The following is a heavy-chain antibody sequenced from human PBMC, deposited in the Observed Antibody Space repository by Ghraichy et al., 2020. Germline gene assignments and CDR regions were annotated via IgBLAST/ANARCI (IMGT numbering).Heavy chain of an antibody. CDR2: IRYDGSNK. CDR1: GFTFSSYG. CDR3: AKERHYYDSSGYWGIFDY. Sequence: GESLNISCAASGFTFSSYGMHWVRQAPGKGLEWVAFIRYDGSNKYYADSVKGRFTISRDNSKNTLYLQMNSLRAEDTAVYYCAKERHYYDSSGYWGIFDYWGQGTLVTVSS. V-gene: IGHV3-30*02. J-gene: IGHJ4*02. D-gene: IGHD3-22*01.